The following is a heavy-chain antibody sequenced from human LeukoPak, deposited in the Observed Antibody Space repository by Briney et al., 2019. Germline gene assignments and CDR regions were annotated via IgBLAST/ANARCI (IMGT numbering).Heavy chain of an antibody. CDR3: ARDPYSGSYGNYYYYFMDV. D-gene: IGHD1-26*01. J-gene: IGHJ6*03. CDR2: ITSGSSYI. CDR1: GVTFSSYN. Sequence: PGGSLRLSCAASGVTFSSYNMSWVRQAPGKGLELVSSITSGSSYIYYADSVKGRFTISRDNAKNSLYLQMNSLRAEDTAVYYCARDPYSGSYGNYYYYFMDVWGKGTTVTISS. V-gene: IGHV3-21*01.